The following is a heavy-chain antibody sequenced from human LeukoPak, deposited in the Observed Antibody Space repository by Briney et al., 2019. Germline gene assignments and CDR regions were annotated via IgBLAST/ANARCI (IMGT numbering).Heavy chain of an antibody. D-gene: IGHD1-26*01. CDR1: GFTFSRYS. Sequence: GGSLRLSCAASGFTFSRYSMNWVRQAPGKGLEWVSSISSSSNYIYYADSVKGRFTISRDNAKNSLYLQMTSLRAEDTDVYYCARDVGASAPDAFDIWGQGTMVTVSS. CDR3: ARDVGASAPDAFDI. V-gene: IGHV3-21*01. J-gene: IGHJ3*02. CDR2: ISSSSNYI.